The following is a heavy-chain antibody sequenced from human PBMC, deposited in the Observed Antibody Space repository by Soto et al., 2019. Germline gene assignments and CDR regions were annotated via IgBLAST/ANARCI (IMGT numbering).Heavy chain of an antibody. CDR3: ARDTDGYHDY. CDR2: IWYDGSNK. J-gene: IGHJ4*02. CDR1: GFTFSSYG. Sequence: QVQLVESGGGVVQPGRSLRLSCAASGFTFSSYGMHWVRQAPGKGLEWVAVIWYDGSNKYYADSVKGRFTISRDNSKNTLYLQMNSRRAEDTAVYYCARDTDGYHDYWGQGTLVTVSS. V-gene: IGHV3-33*01. D-gene: IGHD5-12*01.